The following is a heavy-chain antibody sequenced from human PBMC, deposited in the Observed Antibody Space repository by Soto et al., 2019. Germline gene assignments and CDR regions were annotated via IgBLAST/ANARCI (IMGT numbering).Heavy chain of an antibody. Sequence: ASETLSLTCTVSGGSISSGDYYWSWIRQPPGKGLEWIGYIYYSGSTYYNPSLKSRVTISVDTSKNQFSLKLSSVTAADTAVYYCARDRDDFWSGEYYGMDVWGQGTTVTVSS. CDR3: ARDRDDFWSGEYYGMDV. CDR1: GGSISSGDYY. CDR2: IYYSGST. D-gene: IGHD3-3*01. V-gene: IGHV4-30-4*01. J-gene: IGHJ6*02.